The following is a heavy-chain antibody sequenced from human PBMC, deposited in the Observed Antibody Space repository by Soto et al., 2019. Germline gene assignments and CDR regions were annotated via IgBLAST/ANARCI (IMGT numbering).Heavy chain of an antibody. J-gene: IGHJ5*02. D-gene: IGHD1-26*01. Sequence: EVQLLESGGGLEQPGGSLRLSCAASGFTFSDYGMTWVRQAPGKGLEWASAISGSGRTFYADSVKGRFTISRDNSKNTLYLQVNSLRVEDTAIYYCAKDYLRWAQPWGQGTLVTVSS. CDR1: GFTFSDYG. CDR2: ISGSGRT. V-gene: IGHV3-23*01. CDR3: AKDYLRWAQP.